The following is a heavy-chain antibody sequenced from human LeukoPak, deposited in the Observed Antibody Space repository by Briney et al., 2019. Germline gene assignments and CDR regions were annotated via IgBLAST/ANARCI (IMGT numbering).Heavy chain of an antibody. Sequence: PGGSLRLSCAASGFTFNNYWMTWVRQAPGKGLEWVANIKQDGSEKYYVDSVKGRFTISRDNAKNSLYLQMNSLRAEDTAVYYCARGSHNFDYWGQGTLVTVSS. D-gene: IGHD3-10*01. J-gene: IGHJ4*02. CDR3: ARGSHNFDY. V-gene: IGHV3-7*01. CDR1: GFTFNNYW. CDR2: IKQDGSEK.